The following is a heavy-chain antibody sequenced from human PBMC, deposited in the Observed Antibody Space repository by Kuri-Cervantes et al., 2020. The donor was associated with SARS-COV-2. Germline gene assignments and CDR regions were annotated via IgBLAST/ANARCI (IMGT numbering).Heavy chain of an antibody. Sequence: GSLRLSCTVSGGSISSHYWSWIRQPPGKGLEWIGYIYYSGSTNYNPSLKSRVTISVDTSKNQFSLKLSSVTAADTAVYYCATGPAIWNTDPLTGYWGQGTLVTVSS. D-gene: IGHD1/OR15-1a*01. CDR1: GGSISSHY. CDR2: IYYSGST. J-gene: IGHJ4*02. V-gene: IGHV4-59*11. CDR3: ATGPAIWNTDPLTGY.